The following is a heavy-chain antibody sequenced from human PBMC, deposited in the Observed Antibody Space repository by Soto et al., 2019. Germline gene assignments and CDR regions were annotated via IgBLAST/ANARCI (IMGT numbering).Heavy chain of an antibody. J-gene: IGHJ4*02. V-gene: IGHV3-23*01. CDR3: AKDVVVVAATLFDY. Sequence: RGSLLLSCASSVFTFSIYAMSWVRQAPGKGLDWVSAISGSGGSTYYADSVKGRFTISRDNSKNTLYLQMNSLRAEDTAVYYCAKDVVVVAATLFDYWGQGTMVTVSS. D-gene: IGHD2-15*01. CDR2: ISGSGGST. CDR1: VFTFSIYA.